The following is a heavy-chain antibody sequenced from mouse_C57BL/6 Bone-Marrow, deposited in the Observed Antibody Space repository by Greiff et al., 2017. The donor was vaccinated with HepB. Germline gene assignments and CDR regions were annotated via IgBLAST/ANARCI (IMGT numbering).Heavy chain of an antibody. V-gene: IGHV1-15*01. J-gene: IGHJ4*01. Sequence: QVQLQQPGAELVRPGASVTLSCKASGYTFTDYEMHWVKQTPVHGLEWIGALDPETGGTAYNQKFKGKAILTADKSSSTAYMELRSLTSEDSAVYYCTRSDLIYAMDYWGQGTSVTVSS. CDR1: GYTFTDYE. CDR2: LDPETGGT. CDR3: TRSDLIYAMDY.